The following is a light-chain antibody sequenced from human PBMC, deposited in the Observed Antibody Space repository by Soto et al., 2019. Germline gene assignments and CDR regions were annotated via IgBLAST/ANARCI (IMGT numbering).Light chain of an antibody. J-gene: IGKJ1*01. CDR3: QQYSNYPWT. CDR1: ENINRW. V-gene: IGKV1-5*03. Sequence: DIQIAPSPSTLSASNGAEGTHHCRASENINRWLAWYQQKPGKAPKLLIYTTSSLEGGVPSRFSGSGSGTEFTLTIGSLQPDDFAIYYCQQYSNYPWTFGQGTKVDIK. CDR2: TTS.